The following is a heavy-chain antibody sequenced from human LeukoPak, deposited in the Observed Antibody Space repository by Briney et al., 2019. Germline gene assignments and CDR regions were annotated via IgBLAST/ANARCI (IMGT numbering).Heavy chain of an antibody. CDR3: ARDPRIKATGDDNWFDP. D-gene: IGHD1-1*01. Sequence: GASVKVSCKASGGTFSSYAISWVRQAPGQGLEWMGWINPDSGGTDYAQKLQGRVTMTRDTSISTAYMELSRLTSDDTAVYFCARDPRIKATGDDNWFDPWGQGTLVSVSS. CDR1: GGTFSSYA. J-gene: IGHJ5*02. CDR2: INPDSGGT. V-gene: IGHV1-2*02.